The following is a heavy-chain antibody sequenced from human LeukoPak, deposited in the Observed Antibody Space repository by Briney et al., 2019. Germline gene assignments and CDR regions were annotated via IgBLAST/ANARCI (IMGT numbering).Heavy chain of an antibody. CDR2: ISSSSSYI. D-gene: IGHD2-15*01. CDR1: GFTFSSYT. V-gene: IGHV3-21*01. J-gene: IGHJ4*02. CDR3: ARGLACSGGSCYPDY. Sequence: GGSLRLSCAASGFTFSSYTMNWVRQAPGKGLEWVSSISSSSSYIYYADSVKGRFTISRDNAKNSLYLQMNSLRAEDTAVYYCARGLACSGGSCYPDYWGQGTLVTVSS.